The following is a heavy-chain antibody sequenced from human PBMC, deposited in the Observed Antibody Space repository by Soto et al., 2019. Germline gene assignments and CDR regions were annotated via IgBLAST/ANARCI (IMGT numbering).Heavy chain of an antibody. Sequence: SETLSLTCTVSGGSISSYYWSWIRQPPGKGLEWIGYIYYSGSTNYNPSLKSRVTRSVDTSKNQFSLKLSSVTAADTALYYCPREGGITSPSPTCSPPRLGPPYYGMDVWGQGTTGTAS. CDR1: GGSISSYY. V-gene: IGHV4-59*01. CDR3: PREGGITSPSPTCSPPRLGPPYYGMDV. D-gene: IGHD2-2*01. CDR2: IYYSGST. J-gene: IGHJ6*02.